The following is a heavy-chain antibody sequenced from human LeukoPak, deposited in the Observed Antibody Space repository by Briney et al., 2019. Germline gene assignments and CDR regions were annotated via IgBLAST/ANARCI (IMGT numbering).Heavy chain of an antibody. CDR3: AVGGDSDFDY. Sequence: EASVKVSCKASGYTFTSYYIFWVRQAPGQGLEWMGIINTSTGSTSYSQKFQGRVTMTRDMSTSTVYMELSSLRSEDTAVYYCAVGGDSDFDYWGQGTLVTVSS. J-gene: IGHJ4*02. V-gene: IGHV1-46*01. CDR1: GYTFTSYY. D-gene: IGHD3-16*01. CDR2: INTSTGST.